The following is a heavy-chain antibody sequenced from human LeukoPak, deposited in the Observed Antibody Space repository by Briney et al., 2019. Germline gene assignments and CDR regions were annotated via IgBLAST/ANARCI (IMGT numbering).Heavy chain of an antibody. Sequence: GGSLRLSCAASGFTFTSYSMNWVRQVPGKGLEWVSTISGDGGSTYYADSVKGRFTISRDNSKNTLYLQVNSLRAEDTAVYYCAKGGKWDVTPFDYWGQGTLVTVSS. CDR1: GFTFTSYS. V-gene: IGHV3-23*01. J-gene: IGHJ4*02. D-gene: IGHD1-26*01. CDR2: ISGDGGST. CDR3: AKGGKWDVTPFDY.